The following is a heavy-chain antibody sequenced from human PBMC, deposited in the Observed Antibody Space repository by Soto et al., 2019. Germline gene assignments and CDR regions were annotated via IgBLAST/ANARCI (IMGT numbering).Heavy chain of an antibody. D-gene: IGHD3-22*01. J-gene: IGHJ4*02. V-gene: IGHV5-51*01. CDR3: ARQSPYYYDSSGYYPSLDY. Sequence: LGESLKISCKGSGYSFTSYWIGWVRQMPGKGLEWMGIIYPGDSDTRYSPSFQGQVTISADKSISTAYLQWSSLKASDTAMYYCARQSPYYYDSSGYYPSLDYWGQGTLVTVSS. CDR1: GYSFTSYW. CDR2: IYPGDSDT.